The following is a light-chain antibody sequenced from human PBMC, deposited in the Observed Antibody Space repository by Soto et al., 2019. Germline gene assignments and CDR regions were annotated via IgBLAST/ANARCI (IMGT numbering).Light chain of an antibody. CDR2: GTS. CDR1: QSVGRN. J-gene: IGKJ2*01. V-gene: IGKV3-15*01. Sequence: EILMTQSPVALSVSPGESAALSCRASQSVGRNFAWYQQRPGQAPRVLIYGTSTRATGVPARFSGSGSGTDFTLTISSLQSEDFAVYYCQQYNKWPYTFGQGTRLEIK. CDR3: QQYNKWPYT.